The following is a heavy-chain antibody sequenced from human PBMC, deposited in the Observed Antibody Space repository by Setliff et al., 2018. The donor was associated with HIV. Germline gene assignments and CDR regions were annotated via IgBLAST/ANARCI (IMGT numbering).Heavy chain of an antibody. CDR2: ISSNGGST. Sequence: PGGSLRLSCSASGFTFSSYAMHWVRQAPGKGLEYVSAISSNGGSTYYADSVKGRFTISRDNSKNTLYLQMSSLRAEDTAVYFCAKVLLFGVDVFDIWGRGTLVTVSS. D-gene: IGHD3-10*02. V-gene: IGHV3-64D*09. J-gene: IGHJ2*01. CDR1: GFTFSSYA. CDR3: AKVLLFGVDVFDI.